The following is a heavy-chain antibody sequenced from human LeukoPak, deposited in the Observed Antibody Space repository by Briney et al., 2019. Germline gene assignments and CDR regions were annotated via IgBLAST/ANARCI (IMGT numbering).Heavy chain of an antibody. Sequence: SETLSLTCTVSGGSISSSSYYWGWIRQPPGKGLEWIGSIYYSGSTYYNPSLKSRVTISVDTSKNQFSLKLSSVTAADTAVYYCASAPEGGWYFFDYWGQGTLVTVSS. CDR2: IYYSGST. V-gene: IGHV4-39*07. CDR3: ASAPEGGWYFFDY. D-gene: IGHD6-19*01. CDR1: GGSISSSSYY. J-gene: IGHJ4*02.